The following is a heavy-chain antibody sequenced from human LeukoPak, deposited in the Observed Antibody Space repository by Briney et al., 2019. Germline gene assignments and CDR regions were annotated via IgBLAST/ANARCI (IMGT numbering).Heavy chain of an antibody. V-gene: IGHV1-24*01. CDR3: APGIYGSGSYY. J-gene: IGHJ4*02. D-gene: IGHD3-10*01. Sequence: ASVKVSCKVSGYTLTELSMHWVRQAPGKGLEWMGGFDPEDGETIYAQKFQGRVTITRDTSASTAYMELSSLRSEDTAVYYCAPGIYGSGSYYWGQGTLVTVSS. CDR2: FDPEDGET. CDR1: GYTLTELS.